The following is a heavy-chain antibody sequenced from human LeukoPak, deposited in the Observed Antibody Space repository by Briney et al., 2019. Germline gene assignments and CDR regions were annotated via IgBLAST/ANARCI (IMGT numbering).Heavy chain of an antibody. Sequence: GGSLRLSCAASGFTFSSYWMSWVRQAPEKGLEWVANIKQDGGDKYYVDSMKGRFTISRDNAKNSLYLQMNSLRAEDTAVYYCAREDSVALLSHWGQGTLVTVSS. V-gene: IGHV3-7*01. J-gene: IGHJ4*02. D-gene: IGHD2-21*01. CDR1: GFTFSSYW. CDR3: AREDSVALLSH. CDR2: IKQDGGDK.